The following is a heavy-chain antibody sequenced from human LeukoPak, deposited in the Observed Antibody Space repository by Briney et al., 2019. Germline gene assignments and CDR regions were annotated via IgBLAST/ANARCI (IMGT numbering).Heavy chain of an antibody. Sequence: GGSLRLSCAASGFTFDDYAMHWVRQAPGKGLEWVSGISWNNGSIGYADSVKGRFTISRDNAKNSLYLQMNSLRAEDTALYYCAKGGCSGGSCYTGENWFDPWGQGTLVTVSS. CDR2: ISWNNGSI. V-gene: IGHV3-9*01. CDR1: GFTFDDYA. J-gene: IGHJ5*02. CDR3: AKGGCSGGSCYTGENWFDP. D-gene: IGHD2-15*01.